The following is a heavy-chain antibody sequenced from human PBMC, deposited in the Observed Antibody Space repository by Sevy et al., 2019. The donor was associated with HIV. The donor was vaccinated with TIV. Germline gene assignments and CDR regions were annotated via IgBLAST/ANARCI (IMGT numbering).Heavy chain of an antibody. V-gene: IGHV4-39*01. CDR1: GGSIRRGDYF. D-gene: IGHD3-10*01. J-gene: IGHJ6*03. Sequence: SETLSLTCSVTGGSIRRGDYFGGWIRQSPGKGLEWIGSITDSGSTYYNPSLKSRVTMSVDTSKNQFSLKLSSVTAADTAVHYCARLRGGYGNGWFYYYMDVWGKGTTVTVSS. CDR3: ARLRGGYGNGWFYYYMDV. CDR2: ITDSGST.